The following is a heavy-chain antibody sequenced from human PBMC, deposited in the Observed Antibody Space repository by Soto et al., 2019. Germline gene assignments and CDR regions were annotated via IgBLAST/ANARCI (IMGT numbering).Heavy chain of an antibody. D-gene: IGHD2-15*01. Sequence: SGGSLRLSCAASGFTFSSYAMSWVRQAPGKGLEWVSAISGSGGSTYYADSVKGRFTISRDNSKNTLYLQMNSLRAEDTAVYYCAPIVVVAALHFDYWGQGTLVTVSS. CDR1: GFTFSSYA. CDR3: APIVVVAALHFDY. V-gene: IGHV3-23*01. J-gene: IGHJ4*02. CDR2: ISGSGGST.